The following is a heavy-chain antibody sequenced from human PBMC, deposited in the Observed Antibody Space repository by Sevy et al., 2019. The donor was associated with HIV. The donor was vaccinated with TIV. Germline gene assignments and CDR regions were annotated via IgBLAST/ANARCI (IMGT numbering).Heavy chain of an antibody. D-gene: IGHD3-10*01. V-gene: IGHV3-21*01. CDR1: GFTFNTYT. Sequence: GGSLRLSCSASGFTFNTYTMNWVRQAPGKGLEWVSPISSSSNYIYYADSLKGRFTISRDNARNSLYLQMSSLRAEDTAVYYCARPYGSGSWEAFDLWGQWTMVTVSS. J-gene: IGHJ3*01. CDR2: ISSSSNYI. CDR3: ARPYGSGSWEAFDL.